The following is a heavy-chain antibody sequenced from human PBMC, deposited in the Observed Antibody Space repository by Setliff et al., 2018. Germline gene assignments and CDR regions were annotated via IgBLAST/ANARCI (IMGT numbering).Heavy chain of an antibody. J-gene: IGHJ4*01. D-gene: IGHD2-15*01. CDR2: ISYSGTP. CDR3: VRPGGTTVVARHFDY. CDR1: DDSFTSSRYY. Sequence: PSETLSLTCTVSDDSFTSSRYYWGWIRQAPGSGQEWIGSISYSGTPYYNASVESRVTISIDTSRNQFSLELRSVTVADTATYYCVRPGGTTVVARHFDYWGSGILVTVSS. V-gene: IGHV4-39*01.